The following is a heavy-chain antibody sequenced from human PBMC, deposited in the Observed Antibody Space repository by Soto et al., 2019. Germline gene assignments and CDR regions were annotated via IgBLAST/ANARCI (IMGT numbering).Heavy chain of an antibody. CDR3: AKSRMPYYASCLGY. D-gene: IGHD3-10*01. CDR2: ISYDGSNK. J-gene: IGHJ4*02. CDR1: GFTFSSYG. Sequence: QVQLVESGGGVVQPGRSLRLSCAASGFTFSSYGMHWVRQAPGKGLEWVAVISYDGSNKYYADSVTGRFTISRDNSKNTLYLQMNSLRAEDTAVYYCAKSRMPYYASCLGYWGQGTLVTVSS. V-gene: IGHV3-30*18.